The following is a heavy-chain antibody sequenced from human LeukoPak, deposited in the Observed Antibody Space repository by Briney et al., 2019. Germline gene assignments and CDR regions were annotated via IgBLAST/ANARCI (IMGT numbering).Heavy chain of an antibody. CDR3: ATLAVAGR. CDR2: INAGNGNT. J-gene: IGHJ4*02. CDR1: GYTFTRYA. Sequence: AASVKVSCKASGYTFTRYAMHWVRQAPGQRLEWMGWINAGNGNTKYSQKFQGRVTTTRDTSASTAYMELSSLRSEDTAAYYCATLAVAGRWGQGTLVTVSS. V-gene: IGHV1-3*01. D-gene: IGHD6-19*01.